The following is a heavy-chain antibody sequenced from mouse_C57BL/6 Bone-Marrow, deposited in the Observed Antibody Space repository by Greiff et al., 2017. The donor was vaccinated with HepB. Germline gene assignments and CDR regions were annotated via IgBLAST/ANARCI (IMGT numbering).Heavy chain of an antibody. CDR1: GYSITSGYY. J-gene: IGHJ2*01. CDR3: ARGYSNPYY. D-gene: IGHD2-5*01. Sequence: EVKLLESGPGLVKPSQSLSLTCSVTGYSITSGYYWNWIRQFPGNKLEWMGYISYDGSNKYNPSLKNRISITRDTSKNQFFLKLNSVTTEDTATYYCARGYSNPYYWGQGTTLTVSS. CDR2: ISYDGSN. V-gene: IGHV3-6*01.